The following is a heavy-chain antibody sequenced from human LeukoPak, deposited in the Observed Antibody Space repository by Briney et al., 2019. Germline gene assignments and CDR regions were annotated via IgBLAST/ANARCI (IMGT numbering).Heavy chain of an antibody. Sequence: PSETLSLTCAVSGGSISSSNWWSWVRQPPGKGLEWIGEDYHSGSTNYNPSLKSRVIMSVDKSKNQFSLKLSSVTAADTAVYYCARDKDSGTYHRAPLSYWGQGTLVTVSS. V-gene: IGHV4-4*02. CDR1: GGSISSSNW. D-gene: IGHD1-26*01. J-gene: IGHJ4*02. CDR3: ARDKDSGTYHRAPLSY. CDR2: DYHSGST.